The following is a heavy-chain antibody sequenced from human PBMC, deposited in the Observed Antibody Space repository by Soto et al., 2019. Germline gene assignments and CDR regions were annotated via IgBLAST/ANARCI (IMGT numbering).Heavy chain of an antibody. J-gene: IGHJ3*01. CDR1: GDSISSSHW. Sequence: QVHLQESGPGLVKPSGTLSLTCAVSGDSISSSHWWTWVRQSPGKGLEYIGESSHSGTANSNPSLKSRVTLSVDKSKTHFSLALTSVTAADTAVYYCARVVLSITRGAFDAWGQGTPVTVSP. D-gene: IGHD1-20*01. CDR3: ARVVLSITRGAFDA. V-gene: IGHV4-4*02. CDR2: SSHSGTA.